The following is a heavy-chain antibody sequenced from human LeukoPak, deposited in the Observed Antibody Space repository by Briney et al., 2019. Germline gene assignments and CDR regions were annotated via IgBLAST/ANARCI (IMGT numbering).Heavy chain of an antibody. CDR2: IYYSRST. D-gene: IGHD2-15*01. V-gene: IGHV4-31*03. CDR3: ARRGVIARRTQYCSGGSCYSDPYDY. CDR1: GGSISSGGYY. Sequence: SETLFLTCTVSGGSISSGGYYWSWIRQHPGKGLEWIGYIYYSRSTYYNPSLKSRVTISVDTSKNQFSLKLSSVTAADTAVYYCARRGVIARRTQYCSGGSCYSDPYDYWGQGTLVTVSS. J-gene: IGHJ4*02.